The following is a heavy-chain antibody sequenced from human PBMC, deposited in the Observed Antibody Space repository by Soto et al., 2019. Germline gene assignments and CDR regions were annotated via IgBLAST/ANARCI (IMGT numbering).Heavy chain of an antibody. CDR3: ARVRFVLMAAGAFDI. CDR1: GYTFTGYY. CDR2: INPNSGGT. Sequence: ASVKVSCKASGYTFTGYYMHWVRQAPGQGLEWMGWINPNSGGTNYAQKFQGRVTMTRDTSISTAYMELSRPRSDDTAVYYCARVRFVLMAAGAFDIWGQGTMVTVSS. V-gene: IGHV1-2*02. D-gene: IGHD2-8*01. J-gene: IGHJ3*02.